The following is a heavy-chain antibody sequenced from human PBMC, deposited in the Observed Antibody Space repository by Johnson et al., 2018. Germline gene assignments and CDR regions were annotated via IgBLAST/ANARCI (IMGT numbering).Heavy chain of an antibody. V-gene: IGHV3-30*18. CDR2: ISFDGSKK. D-gene: IGHD2/OR15-2a*01. CDR1: GFTFSTYG. CDR3: ANTRGNTDVDYYYDMDV. J-gene: IGHJ6*03. Sequence: QVQLVQSGGGVVQPGRSLRLSCAASGFTFSTYGMHWVRQAPGKGLEWVAVISFDGSKKHYADSVEGRFIISRDNSKNTLYLQMNSLRAEDTAVYYCANTRGNTDVDYYYDMDVWGKGTTVTVSS.